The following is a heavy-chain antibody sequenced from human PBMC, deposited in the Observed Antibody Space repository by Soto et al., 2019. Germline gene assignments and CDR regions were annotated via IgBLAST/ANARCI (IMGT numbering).Heavy chain of an antibody. CDR3: ARDRPIHSSGGPHVGAYYYYGMDV. V-gene: IGHV1-69*06. CDR2: LIPIFGTA. Sequence: SVKVSCKASGGTFSSYAISWVRQAPGQGLEWMGGLIPIFGTANCAQKFQGRVTITADKSTSTAYMELSSLRSEDTAVYYCARDRPIHSSGGPHVGAYYYYGMDVWGQGTTVTVSS. J-gene: IGHJ6*02. CDR1: GGTFSSYA. D-gene: IGHD6-19*01.